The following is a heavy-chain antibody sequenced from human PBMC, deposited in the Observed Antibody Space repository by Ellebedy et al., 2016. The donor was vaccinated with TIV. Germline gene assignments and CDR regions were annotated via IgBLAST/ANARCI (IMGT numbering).Heavy chain of an antibody. CDR3: ARDSPEPSGRYYGGWAKFDP. V-gene: IGHV4-59*01. Sequence: MPSETLSLTCTVSGGSISSYYWSWIRQPPGKGLEWIGYIYYSGSTNYNPSLKSRVTISVDTSKNQFSLKLSSVTAADTAVYYCARDSPEPSGRYYGGWAKFDPWGQGTLVTVSS. CDR2: IYYSGST. D-gene: IGHD1-26*01. CDR1: GGSISSYY. J-gene: IGHJ5*02.